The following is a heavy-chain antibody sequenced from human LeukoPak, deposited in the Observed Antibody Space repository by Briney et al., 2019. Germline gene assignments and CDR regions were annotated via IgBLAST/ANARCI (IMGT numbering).Heavy chain of an antibody. V-gene: IGHV4-34*01. Sequence: SETLSLTCAVYGGSFSGYYWSWIRQPPGKGLEWIGEINHSGSTNYNPSLKSRVTISVDTSKNQFSLKLSSVTAADTAVYYCAKDGDWRPAADWGQGTLVTVSS. CDR2: INHSGST. CDR3: AKDGDWRPAAD. J-gene: IGHJ4*02. D-gene: IGHD2-2*01. CDR1: GGSFSGYY.